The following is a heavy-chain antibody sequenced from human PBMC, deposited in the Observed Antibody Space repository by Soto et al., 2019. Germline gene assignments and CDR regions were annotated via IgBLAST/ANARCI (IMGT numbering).Heavy chain of an antibody. V-gene: IGHV1-18*01. CDR1: GYTFSNYG. J-gene: IGHJ5*02. Sequence: GASVKVSCKTSGYTFSNYGITWVRQAPGQPLQWLGWISLYSDGTNYAQKFQGRVTMTTDTSTTTAYMELRSLRSDDTAVYYCSRVVPGAEACFGLWGQGTLVTVSS. CDR2: ISLYSDGT. D-gene: IGHD2-2*01. CDR3: SRVVPGAEACFGL.